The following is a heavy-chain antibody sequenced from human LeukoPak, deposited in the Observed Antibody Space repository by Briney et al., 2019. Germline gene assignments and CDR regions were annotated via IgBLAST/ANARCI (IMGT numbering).Heavy chain of an antibody. D-gene: IGHD2/OR15-2a*01. CDR1: GFIFSSYA. V-gene: IGHV3-30*04. CDR3: ARGLWSIHYPDF. Sequence: PGGSLRLSCAASGFIFSSYAFHWVRQAPGKGLEWVAVVSYDGRNKYYADSVKGRFTISRDNSKNTLYLQINSLRAEDTAVFYCARGLWSIHYPDFWGQGTLVTVSS. CDR2: VSYDGRNK. J-gene: IGHJ4*02.